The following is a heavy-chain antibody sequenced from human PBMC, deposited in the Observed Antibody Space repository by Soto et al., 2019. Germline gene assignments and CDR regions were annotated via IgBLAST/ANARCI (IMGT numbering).Heavy chain of an antibody. D-gene: IGHD3-10*01. CDR3: ARGRSYYYGSGSYYGAFDI. CDR2: IIPIFGTA. CDR1: GGTFSSYA. V-gene: IGHV1-69*13. J-gene: IGHJ3*02. Sequence: GASVKVSCKASGGTFSSYAISWVRQAPGQGLEWMGGIIPIFGTANYAQKFQGRVTITADASTSTAYMELSSLRSEDTAVYYCARGRSYYYGSGSYYGAFDIWGQGTMVTVSS.